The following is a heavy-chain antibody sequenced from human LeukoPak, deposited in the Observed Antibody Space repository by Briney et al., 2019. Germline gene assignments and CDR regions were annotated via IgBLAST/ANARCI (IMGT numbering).Heavy chain of an antibody. CDR2: IYSGGST. CDR1: GFTVSSNY. V-gene: IGHV3-53*01. J-gene: IGHJ4*02. Sequence: GGSLRLSCAASGFTVSSNYMSWVRQAPGKGLEWVSIIYSGGSTFYADSVKGRFTISRDNSKNTLHLQMNSLRAEDTAVYYCAKEGVDYVWGSYTYWGQGTLVTVSS. D-gene: IGHD3-16*01. CDR3: AKEGVDYVWGSYTY.